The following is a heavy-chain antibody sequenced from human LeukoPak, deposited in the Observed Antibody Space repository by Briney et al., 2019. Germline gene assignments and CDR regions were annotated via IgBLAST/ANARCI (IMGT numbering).Heavy chain of an antibody. Sequence: GGSLRLSCAASGFTFSSHWMSWVRQAPGKGLEWVANIKQDGSEKYYVDSVKGRFTISRDNAKNSLYLQMNSLRAEDTAMYYCARPLMYYYGSETYFWFDPWGQGTLVTVSS. V-gene: IGHV3-7*01. CDR2: IKQDGSEK. J-gene: IGHJ5*02. D-gene: IGHD3-10*01. CDR1: GFTFSSHW. CDR3: ARPLMYYYGSETYFWFDP.